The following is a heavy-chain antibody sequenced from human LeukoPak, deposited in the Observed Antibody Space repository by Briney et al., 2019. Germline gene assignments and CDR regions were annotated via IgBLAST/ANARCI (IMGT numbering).Heavy chain of an antibody. V-gene: IGHV4-34*01. CDR3: ARVTRFNQFGELWFDY. Sequence: SETLSLTCAVYGGSFSSYYWSWIRQPPGKGLEWIGEITHSGSTHYNPSLKSRVTISLDTSKSQLSLKLSSVTAADTAVYYCARVTRFNQFGELWFDYWGQGTLLTVSS. J-gene: IGHJ4*02. D-gene: IGHD3-10*01. CDR2: ITHSGST. CDR1: GGSFSSYY.